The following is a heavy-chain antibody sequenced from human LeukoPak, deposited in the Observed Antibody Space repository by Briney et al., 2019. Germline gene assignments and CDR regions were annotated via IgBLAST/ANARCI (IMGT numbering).Heavy chain of an antibody. CDR1: GYTFTSYG. D-gene: IGHD3-3*01. V-gene: IGHV1-18*01. Sequence: GASVKVSCKASGYTFTSYGISCVRQAPGQGLEWMGWISAYNGNTNYAQKLQGRVTMTTDTSTSTAYMELRSLRSDDTAVYYCARGPDTIFGVVTPAHWGQGTLVTVSS. J-gene: IGHJ4*02. CDR2: ISAYNGNT. CDR3: ARGPDTIFGVVTPAH.